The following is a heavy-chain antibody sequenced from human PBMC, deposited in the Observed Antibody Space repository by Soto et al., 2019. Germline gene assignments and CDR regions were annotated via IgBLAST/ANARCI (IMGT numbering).Heavy chain of an antibody. V-gene: IGHV1-18*01. D-gene: IGHD3-9*01. CDR3: ARDLHDILTGYYIRRSSSLDI. Sequence: ASVKVSCKASGYTFTSYGISWVRQAPGQGLEWMGWISAYNGNTNYAQKLQGRVTMTTDISTSTAYMELRSLRSDDTAVYYCARDLHDILTGYYIRRSSSLDIWGQGTMVTVSS. J-gene: IGHJ3*02. CDR1: GYTFTSYG. CDR2: ISAYNGNT.